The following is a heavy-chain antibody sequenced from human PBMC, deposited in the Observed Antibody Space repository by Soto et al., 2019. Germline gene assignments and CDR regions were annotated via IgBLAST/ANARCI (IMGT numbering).Heavy chain of an antibody. CDR2: ILVDGRT. V-gene: IGHV3-23*01. CDR1: GFICSSYD. CDR3: AKATATGGGAFDI. D-gene: IGHD2-8*02. J-gene: IGHJ3*02. Sequence: SGGSLRLSCAASGFICSSYDMSWVRQAPGKGLEWVSTILVDGRTFYVDSVKGRFTISRDSSKNTVYLQMNSLTAGYTALYYCAKATATGGGAFDICGQGTMVTVSS.